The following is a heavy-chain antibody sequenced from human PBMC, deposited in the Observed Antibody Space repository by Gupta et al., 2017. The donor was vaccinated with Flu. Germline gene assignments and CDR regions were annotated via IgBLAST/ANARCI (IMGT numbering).Heavy chain of an antibody. J-gene: IGHJ5*02. CDR2: IIPILGIA. D-gene: IGHD2-2*01. CDR1: GGTFSSYT. V-gene: IGHV1-69*08. Sequence: VQLVQSGAEVKKPGSSVKVSCKASGGTFSSYTISWVRQAPGQGLEWMGRIIPILGIANYAQKFQGRVTITADKSTSTAYMELSSLRSEDTAVYYCARDQRGDIVVVPAAIYLDEYNWFDPWGQGTLVTVSS. CDR3: ARDQRGDIVVVPAAIYLDEYNWFDP.